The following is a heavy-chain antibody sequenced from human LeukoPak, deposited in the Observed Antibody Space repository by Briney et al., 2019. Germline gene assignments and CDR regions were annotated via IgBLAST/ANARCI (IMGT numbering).Heavy chain of an antibody. CDR2: ISGDGSNT. J-gene: IGHJ4*02. CDR1: GFTFSSYW. Sequence: GGSLRLSCAASGFTFSSYWMHWVRQAPGKGLVWVSRISGDGSNTTYADSVKGRFTISRDNAKNTLYLQMNSLRAEDTAVYYCTRGYSGSYRIDYWGQGSLVTVSS. V-gene: IGHV3-74*01. D-gene: IGHD1-26*01. CDR3: TRGYSGSYRIDY.